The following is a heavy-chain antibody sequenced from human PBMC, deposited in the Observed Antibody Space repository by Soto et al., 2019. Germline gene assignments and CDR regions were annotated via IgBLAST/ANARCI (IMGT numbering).Heavy chain of an antibody. CDR1: GYTFTAYY. CDR2: INPNSGGT. D-gene: IGHD3-22*01. Sequence: QVQLVQSGAEVKKPGASVKVSCKASGYTFTAYYMHWLRQAPGQGLEWMGWINPNSGGTKYAQKFQGRVTMTNDTSISTAYMELSRLGSDDTAVYYCARGDFDSSANYYAGWFDPWCQGTLVTVSS. J-gene: IGHJ5*02. V-gene: IGHV1-2*02. CDR3: ARGDFDSSANYYAGWFDP.